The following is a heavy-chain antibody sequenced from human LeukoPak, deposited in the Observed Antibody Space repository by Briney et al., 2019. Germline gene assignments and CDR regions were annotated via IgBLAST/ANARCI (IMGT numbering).Heavy chain of an antibody. Sequence: SETPSLTCTVSGGSISSSSYYWGWIRQPPGKGLEWIGSIYYSGSTYYNPSLKSRVTISVDTSKNQFSLKLSSVTAADTAVYYCARQAIAATGNWFDPWGQGTLVTVSS. CDR1: GGSISSSSYY. V-gene: IGHV4-39*01. J-gene: IGHJ5*02. CDR3: ARQAIAATGNWFDP. D-gene: IGHD2-15*01. CDR2: IYYSGST.